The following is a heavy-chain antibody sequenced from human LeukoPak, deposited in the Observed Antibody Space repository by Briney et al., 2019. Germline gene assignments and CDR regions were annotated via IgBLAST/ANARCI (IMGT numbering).Heavy chain of an antibody. CDR1: GGSISSSSYY. V-gene: IGHV4-39*01. CDR3: ARISWILDFGDSGVYYFDY. D-gene: IGHD5-18*01. Sequence: ASETLSLTCTVSGGSISSSSYYWGWIRQPPGKGLEWIGSIYYSGSTYYNPSLKSRVTISADTSKNQFSLKLSSVTAADTAVYYCARISWILDFGDSGVYYFDYWGQGTLVTVSS. J-gene: IGHJ4*02. CDR2: IYYSGST.